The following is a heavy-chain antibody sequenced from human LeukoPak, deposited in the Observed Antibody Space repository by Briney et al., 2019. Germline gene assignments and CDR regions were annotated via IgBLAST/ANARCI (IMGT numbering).Heavy chain of an antibody. CDR1: GFTFSSYA. CDR3: AKVRLQLYYFDY. Sequence: GGSLRLYCAASGFTFSSYAMSWVRQAPGKGLEWVSAISGSGGSTYYADSVKGRFTISRDNSKNTLYLQMNSLRAEDTAVYYCAKVRLQLYYFDYWGQGTLVTVSS. V-gene: IGHV3-23*01. CDR2: ISGSGGST. D-gene: IGHD5-24*01. J-gene: IGHJ4*02.